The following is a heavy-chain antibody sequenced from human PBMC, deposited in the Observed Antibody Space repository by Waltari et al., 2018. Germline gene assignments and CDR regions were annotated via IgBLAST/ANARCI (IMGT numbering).Heavy chain of an antibody. Sequence: QVQLQESGPGLVKPSETLSLTCTVSGGSISSSYWSWIRQPPGKGLEWIGYIYYSGSTNYNPSLKSRVTISVDTSKNQFSLKLSSVTAADTAVYYCARAGYYYDSSGYYSWFDPWGQGTLVTVSS. CDR2: IYYSGST. V-gene: IGHV4-59*01. J-gene: IGHJ5*02. D-gene: IGHD3-22*01. CDR3: ARAGYYYDSSGYYSWFDP. CDR1: GGSISSSY.